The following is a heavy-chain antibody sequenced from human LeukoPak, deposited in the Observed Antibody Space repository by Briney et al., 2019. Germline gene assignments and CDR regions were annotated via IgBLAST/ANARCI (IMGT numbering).Heavy chain of an antibody. V-gene: IGHV5-51*01. J-gene: IGHJ2*01. CDR1: GYSFTSYW. Sequence: GESLKISCKGSGYSFTSYWIGWVRQMPGKGLEWMGIIYRGDSDTRYSPSFQGQVTISADKSISTAYLQWSSLKASDTAMYYCARRDYYDSSGLRHLYFDLWGRGTLVTVSS. CDR2: IYRGDSDT. D-gene: IGHD3-22*01. CDR3: ARRDYYDSSGLRHLYFDL.